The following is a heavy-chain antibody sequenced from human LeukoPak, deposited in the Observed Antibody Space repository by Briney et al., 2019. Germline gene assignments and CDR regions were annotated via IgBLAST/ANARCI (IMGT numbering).Heavy chain of an antibody. CDR2: ISAYNGNT. CDR3: ARSERYSNYAGTHFDY. CDR1: VYTLTSYG. Sequence: AAVKVSCTPSVYTLTSYGIRWVRPAPGQGLAWMGWISAYNGNTNYPQKLQGRVTMTTDTSTSTAYMELRSLRSDDTAVYYCARSERYSNYAGTHFDYWGQGTLVTVSS. V-gene: IGHV1-18*01. J-gene: IGHJ4*02. D-gene: IGHD4-11*01.